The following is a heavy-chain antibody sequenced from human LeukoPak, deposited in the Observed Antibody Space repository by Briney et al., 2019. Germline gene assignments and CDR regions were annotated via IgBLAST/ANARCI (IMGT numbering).Heavy chain of an antibody. Sequence: GGSLRLSCAASGFSFSRYWMSWVRQAPGKGLEWVANIKQDGSEKNYVESVKGRFTISRDNAKNSLYLQTNSLRAEDTAVYYRARAGQEWFGELGFDQWGQGTLVIVSS. CDR3: ARAGQEWFGELGFDQ. CDR1: GFSFSRYW. J-gene: IGHJ4*02. D-gene: IGHD3-10*01. CDR2: IKQDGSEK. V-gene: IGHV3-7*01.